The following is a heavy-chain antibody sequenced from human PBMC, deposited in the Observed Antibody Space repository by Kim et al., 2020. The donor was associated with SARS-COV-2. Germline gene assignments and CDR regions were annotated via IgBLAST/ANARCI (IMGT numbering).Heavy chain of an antibody. CDR1: GYSFTAHV. CDR2: INAGNSNT. D-gene: IGHD1-1*01. Sequence: ASVKVSCKASGYSFTAHVIHWVRQAPGQRLEWMGWINAGNSNTKFSQKFRDRVTFTTDTSANTAYMELSSLRSEDTAVFYCAVSFGDQSNNWFYYFDYWGQGTLVTVSS. CDR3: AVSFGDQSNNWFYYFDY. V-gene: IGHV1-3*01. J-gene: IGHJ4*02.